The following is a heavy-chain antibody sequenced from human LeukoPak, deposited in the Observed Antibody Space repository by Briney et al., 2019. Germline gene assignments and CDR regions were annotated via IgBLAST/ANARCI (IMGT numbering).Heavy chain of an antibody. D-gene: IGHD2-21*01. CDR3: ARRSLLDNGSLDY. V-gene: IGHV3-33*01. CDR2: IWHDGNNK. J-gene: IGHJ4*02. CDR1: GFTFSDHG. Sequence: GGSLRLSCAASGFTFSDHGMDWVRQAPGKGLEWVAFIWHDGNNKYHADSVKGRFAISRDNSKNTLYLQMNSLRAEDTAIYYCARRSLLDNGSLDYWGQGTLVTVSS.